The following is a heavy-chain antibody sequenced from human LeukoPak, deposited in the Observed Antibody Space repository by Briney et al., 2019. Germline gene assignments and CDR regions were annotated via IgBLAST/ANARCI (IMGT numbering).Heavy chain of an antibody. V-gene: IGHV3-21*01. CDR1: GFTFSSYS. CDR2: ISSSSSYI. J-gene: IGHJ5*02. Sequence: GGSLRLSCAASGFTFSSYSMNWVRQAPGKGLEWVSSISSSSSYIYYADSVKGRFTISRDNAKNSLYLQMNSLRAEDTAVYYCASTRGHGWFDPWGQGTLVTVSS. CDR3: ASTRGHGWFDP.